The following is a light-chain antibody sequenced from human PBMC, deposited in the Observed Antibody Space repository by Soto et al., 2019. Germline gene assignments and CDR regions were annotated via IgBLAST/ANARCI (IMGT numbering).Light chain of an antibody. CDR1: QTISSNY. V-gene: IGKV3-20*01. J-gene: IGKJ1*01. CDR2: GAS. Sequence: EVVLTQSPGTLSLSPGDRATLSCRASQTISSNYFAWYQQKPGQAPRLLIYGASSRATGIPDRFSGSGSGTDFTLTISRLDPEDFAVYHCQQYTTSPTWTFGQGTKVENK. CDR3: QQYTTSPTWT.